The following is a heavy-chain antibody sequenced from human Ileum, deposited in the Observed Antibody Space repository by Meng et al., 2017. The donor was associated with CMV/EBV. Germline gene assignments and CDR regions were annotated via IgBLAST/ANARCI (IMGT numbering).Heavy chain of an antibody. CDR2: IDTDGTNT. CDR1: GFTFNSYW. J-gene: IGHJ4*02. D-gene: IGHD3-22*01. V-gene: IGHV3-74*01. CDR3: AREHTYCYDSSGPGGD. Sequence: GVSLRLSCSASGFTFNSYWMHWVRQVPGKGLEWVSRIDTDGTNTTYADSVKGRFTITRDNAKRMPFLQTNSLRGEDTATYYCAREHTYCYDSSGPGGDWGQGTVVTVSS.